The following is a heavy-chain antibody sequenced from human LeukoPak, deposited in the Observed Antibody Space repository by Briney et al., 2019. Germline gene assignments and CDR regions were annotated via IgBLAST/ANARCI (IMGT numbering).Heavy chain of an antibody. D-gene: IGHD5-18*01. J-gene: IGHJ4*02. Sequence: SETLSLTCTVSGGSISSYYWSWIRQPPGKGLEWIGYIYYSGSTNYNPSLKSRVTISVDTSKNQFSLKLSSETAADTAVYYCARMDTAMALYYFDYWGQGTLVTVSS. CDR3: ARMDTAMALYYFDY. CDR1: GGSISSYY. CDR2: IYYSGST. V-gene: IGHV4-59*01.